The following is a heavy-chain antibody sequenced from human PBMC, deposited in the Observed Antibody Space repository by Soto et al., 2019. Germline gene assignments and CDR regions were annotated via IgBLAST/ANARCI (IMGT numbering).Heavy chain of an antibody. CDR3: ARLDYGDHSYYYYYMDV. CDR1: GFTFSSYS. D-gene: IGHD4-17*01. CDR2: ISSSSSTI. V-gene: IGHV3-48*01. Sequence: EVQLVESGGGLVQPGGSLRLSCAASGFTFSSYSMNWVRQAPGKGLEGVSYISSSSSTIYYADSVKGRFTISRDNAKNSLYLQMNSLRAEDTAVYYCARLDYGDHSYYYYYMDVWGKGTTVTVSS. J-gene: IGHJ6*03.